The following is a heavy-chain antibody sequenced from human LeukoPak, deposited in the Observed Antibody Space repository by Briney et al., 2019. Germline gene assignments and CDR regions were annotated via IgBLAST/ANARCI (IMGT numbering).Heavy chain of an antibody. CDR3: ARGRYCSADICSGGDAFDI. J-gene: IGHJ3*02. CDR1: GGSINNYY. Sequence: SETLSLTCTVSGGSINNYYWGWIRQPAGKGLEWIGRIYTRGSTNYNPSLKSRVTMSVDTSKNQFSLKLSSVTAADTAVYYCARGRYCSADICSGGDAFDIWGQGTMVSVSS. V-gene: IGHV4-4*07. D-gene: IGHD2-15*01. CDR2: IYTRGST.